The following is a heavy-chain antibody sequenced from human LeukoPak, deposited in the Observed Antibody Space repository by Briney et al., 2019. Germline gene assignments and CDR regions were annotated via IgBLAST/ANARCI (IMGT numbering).Heavy chain of an antibody. CDR1: GFSFNRRG. CDR3: ARIDGPTVVTYYMDL. CDR2: ISPRSETI. J-gene: IGHJ6*03. Sequence: GESLTLSCPTSGFSFNRRGMNWVRHPPGKGLEWVSYISPRSETIYYAESVKGRFTVSRNDSKDSLYLQMHTLRAEDTAVYYCARIDGPTVVTYYMDLWGKGTTVTVAS. V-gene: IGHV3-48*04. D-gene: IGHD3-9*01.